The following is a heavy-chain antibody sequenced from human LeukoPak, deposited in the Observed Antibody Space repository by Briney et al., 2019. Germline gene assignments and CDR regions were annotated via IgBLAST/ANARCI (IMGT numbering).Heavy chain of an antibody. V-gene: IGHV3-74*01. CDR3: ARPTVTLEY. Sequence: GGSLRLSCAASGFTFSSYWMHWVRQAPGKGLVWVSRINPDGSGAIYADSVRGRSTVSRDNAKNTLYLQMTSLRADDTAVYYCARPTVTLEYWGQGALVTVSS. J-gene: IGHJ4*02. CDR2: INPDGSGA. D-gene: IGHD4-17*01. CDR1: GFTFSSYW.